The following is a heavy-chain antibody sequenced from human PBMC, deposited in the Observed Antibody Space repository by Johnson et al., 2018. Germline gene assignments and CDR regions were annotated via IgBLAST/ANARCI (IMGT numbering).Heavy chain of an antibody. CDR1: GFTFSSYS. CDR3: ARRGGYYPNPDAFDT. D-gene: IGHD3-10*01. J-gene: IGHJ3*02. V-gene: IGHV3-48*02. CDR2: ISSSSSTI. Sequence: VQLVESGGGLVQPGGSLRLSCAASGFTFSSYSMNWVRQAPGKGLEWVSYISSSSSTIYYADSVKGRFTISRDKAKNSLYLQMNSLRDEDTAVYYCARRGGYYPNPDAFDTWGQGTMVTVSS.